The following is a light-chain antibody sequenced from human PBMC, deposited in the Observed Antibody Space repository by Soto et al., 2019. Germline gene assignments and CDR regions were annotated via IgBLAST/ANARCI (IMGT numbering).Light chain of an antibody. CDR3: QSYDSSLSGVV. Sequence: QPVLTQPPSVSGAPGQRVTISCTGSSSNVGAGYDVHWYQHLPGTAPKLLIYGNSNRPSGVPDRFSGSKSGTSASLAITGLQAEDEAHYYCQSYDSSLSGVVFGGGTKLTVL. J-gene: IGLJ2*01. CDR2: GNS. V-gene: IGLV1-40*01. CDR1: SSNVGAGYD.